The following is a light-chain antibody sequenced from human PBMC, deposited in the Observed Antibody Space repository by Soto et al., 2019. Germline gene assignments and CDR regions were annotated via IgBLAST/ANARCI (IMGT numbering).Light chain of an antibody. V-gene: IGKV3-20*01. CDR2: ATS. CDR1: QSVNSNY. J-gene: IGKJ1*01. CDR3: QQYGRSGT. Sequence: EIVMTQSPATLSVSPGERATLSCRASQSVNSNYLAWYQQKPGQAPRLLIYATSSRATGIPDRFSGSGSGTDFTLTISRLEPEDFAVYYCQQYGRSGTFGQGTKVEIK.